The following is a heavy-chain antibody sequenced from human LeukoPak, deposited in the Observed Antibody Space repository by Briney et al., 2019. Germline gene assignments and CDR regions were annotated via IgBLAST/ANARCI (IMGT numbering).Heavy chain of an antibody. Sequence: GGSLRLSCAASGFTFSSYSMNWVRQAPGKGLEGVSSISSSSSYIYYADSVKGRFTISRDNAKNSLYLQMNSLRAEDTAVYYCARGHMNYYDSSGYYGGPRDDYWGQGTLVTVSS. CDR2: ISSSSSYI. J-gene: IGHJ4*02. CDR1: GFTFSSYS. CDR3: ARGHMNYYDSSGYYGGPRDDY. D-gene: IGHD3-22*01. V-gene: IGHV3-21*01.